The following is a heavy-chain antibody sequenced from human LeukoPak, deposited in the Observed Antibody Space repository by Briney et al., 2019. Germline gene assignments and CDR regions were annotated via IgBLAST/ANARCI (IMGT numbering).Heavy chain of an antibody. V-gene: IGHV3-48*03. CDR1: GFTFSNYD. CDR2: ISSSGSTI. D-gene: IGHD1-26*01. J-gene: IGHJ4*02. CDR3: ALIVGVYYFDY. Sequence: PGGSLRLPCAASGFTFSNYDMNWVRQAPGKGLEGPSYISSSGSTIYYADSVKGRFTISRDNAKNSLYLQMNSLRAEDTAVYYCALIVGVYYFDYWGQGTLVTVSS.